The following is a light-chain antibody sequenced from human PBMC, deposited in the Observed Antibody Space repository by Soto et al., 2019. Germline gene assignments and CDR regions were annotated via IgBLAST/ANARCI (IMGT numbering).Light chain of an antibody. Sequence: EIVLTQSPATLSLSPGERGTLSCRASESVTNYLAWYQQKPGQAPRLLVYDVSNRATGIPARFSGSGSGTEFTLTISSLQSEDFAVYYCQQYNNWPPVTFGGGTKVDIK. CDR1: ESVTNY. CDR3: QQYNNWPPVT. J-gene: IGKJ4*01. CDR2: DVS. V-gene: IGKV3-11*01.